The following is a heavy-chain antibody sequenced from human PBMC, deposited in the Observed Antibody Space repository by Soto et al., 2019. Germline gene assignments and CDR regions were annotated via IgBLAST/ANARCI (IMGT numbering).Heavy chain of an antibody. D-gene: IGHD3-3*01. J-gene: IGHJ5*02. CDR2: INAGNGNT. CDR1: GYTFTSYA. CDR3: ARAIITIFGVVIGWFDP. Sequence: ASVKVSCKASGYTFTSYAMHWVRQAPGQRLEWMGWINAGNGNTKYSQKFQGRVTITRDTSASTAYMELSSLRSEDTAVYYCARAIITIFGVVIGWFDPWGQGTLVTV. V-gene: IGHV1-3*01.